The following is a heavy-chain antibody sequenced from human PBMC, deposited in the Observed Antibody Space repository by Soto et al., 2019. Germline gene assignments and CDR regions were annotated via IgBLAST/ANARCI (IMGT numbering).Heavy chain of an antibody. Sequence: EVQLLESGGGLVQPGGSLRLSCAASGFTFSSYAMSWVRQAPGKGLEWVSAISGSGGSTYYADSVKGRFTISRDNSKKTLYLQMNSLRAEDTAVYYCANELITFGGVIDLPDYWGQGTLVTVSS. CDR1: GFTFSSYA. CDR3: ANELITFGGVIDLPDY. J-gene: IGHJ4*02. CDR2: ISGSGGST. V-gene: IGHV3-23*01. D-gene: IGHD3-16*02.